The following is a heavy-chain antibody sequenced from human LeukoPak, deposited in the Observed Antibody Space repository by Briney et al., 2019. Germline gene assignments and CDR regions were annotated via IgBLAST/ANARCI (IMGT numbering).Heavy chain of an antibody. CDR1: GFTFSSYS. D-gene: IGHD3-10*01. Sequence: GGSLRLSCAASGFTFSSYSMNWVRQAPGKGLEWVSSISSSSSYIYYADSVKGRFTISRDNAKNSLYLQMNSLRAEDTAVYYCARFHPGAHDGAFDIWGQGTMVTVSS. J-gene: IGHJ3*02. CDR2: ISSSSSYI. V-gene: IGHV3-21*01. CDR3: ARFHPGAHDGAFDI.